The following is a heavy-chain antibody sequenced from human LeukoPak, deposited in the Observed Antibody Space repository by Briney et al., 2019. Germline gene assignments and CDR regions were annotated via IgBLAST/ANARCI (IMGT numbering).Heavy chain of an antibody. CDR1: GFTFSSGY. D-gene: IGHD2-2*02. J-gene: IGHJ4*02. CDR2: ISSDGSNT. CDR3: GRYTGGGVY. Sequence: GGSLRLSCAVSGFTFSSGYMHWVRHPPGKGPVWVSRISSDGSNTIYADSVKGRFTISRDDARNTLYLQMNSLRDADTAVYYCGRYTGGGVYWGQGTLVTVSS. V-gene: IGHV3-74*01.